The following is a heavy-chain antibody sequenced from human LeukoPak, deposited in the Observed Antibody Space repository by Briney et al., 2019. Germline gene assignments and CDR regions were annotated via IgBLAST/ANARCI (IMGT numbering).Heavy chain of an antibody. CDR3: ARSPPIYCSGGSCYYFDY. Sequence: SETLSLTCAVYGGSFSGYYWSWIRQSPGKGLEWIGEINHSGSTNYSPSLKSRVTMSVDTSKNQFSLKLGSVTAADTAVYYCARSPPIYCSGGSCYYFDYWGQGTLVTVSS. V-gene: IGHV4-34*01. J-gene: IGHJ4*02. CDR2: INHSGST. CDR1: GGSFSGYY. D-gene: IGHD2-15*01.